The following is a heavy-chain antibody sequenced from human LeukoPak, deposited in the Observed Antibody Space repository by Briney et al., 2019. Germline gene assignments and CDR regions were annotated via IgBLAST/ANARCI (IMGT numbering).Heavy chain of an antibody. CDR1: GFTFSSFW. J-gene: IGHJ5*02. CDR3: ARGTFYSYSSSSYSPFNR. V-gene: IGHV3-7*03. Sequence: GGSLRLSCAASGFTFSSFWMSWVRQAPGKGLEWVANIKQDGSEKYYVDSVTGRFTISRDNAKNSLFLQMDSLRAEDTAVYYCARGTFYSYSSSSYSPFNRWGQGTLVTVSS. CDR2: IKQDGSEK. D-gene: IGHD3-22*01.